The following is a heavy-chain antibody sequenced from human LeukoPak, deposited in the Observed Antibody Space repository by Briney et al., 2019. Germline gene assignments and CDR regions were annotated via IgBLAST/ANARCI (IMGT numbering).Heavy chain of an antibody. V-gene: IGHV3-48*03. Sequence: GGSLRLSCAASGFILSAYEMNWVRQAPGKGLEWVSYISGPSIQYADSVKGRFSISRDPAKNSLYLQMNSLRADDTAVYYCASRRVAVPTSRAFDYWGQGTLVTVSS. CDR1: GFILSAYE. CDR3: ASRRVAVPTSRAFDY. D-gene: IGHD2/OR15-2a*01. CDR2: ISGPSI. J-gene: IGHJ4*02.